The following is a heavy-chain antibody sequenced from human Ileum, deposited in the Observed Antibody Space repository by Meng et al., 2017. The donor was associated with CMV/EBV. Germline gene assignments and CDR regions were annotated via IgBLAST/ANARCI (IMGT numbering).Heavy chain of an antibody. J-gene: IGHJ4*02. Sequence: VQLAQSGTEVKQPGASVKVCCKASGCTFTDYYMHWVRQAPGQGVEWMGWIKPHSGDTKYEKKFQGRVTMTSDTSINTVYMELTSLTPDDTAIYYCAREIIMAARAFGYWGQGTLVTVSS. D-gene: IGHD5-12*01. CDR3: AREIIMAARAFGY. CDR1: GCTFTDYY. CDR2: IKPHSGDT. V-gene: IGHV1-2*02.